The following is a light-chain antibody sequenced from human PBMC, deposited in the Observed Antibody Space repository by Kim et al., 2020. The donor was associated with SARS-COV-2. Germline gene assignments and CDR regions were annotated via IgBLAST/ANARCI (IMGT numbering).Light chain of an antibody. J-gene: IGLJ2*01. CDR3: NSRDSSGNHLV. CDR1: SLRSYY. V-gene: IGLV3-19*01. CDR2: GKN. Sequence: ALGQTVRITFQGDSLRSYYASWYQQKPGQAPVFVIYGKNNRPSGIPDRFSGSSSGNTASLTITGAQAEDEADYYCNSRDSSGNHLVFGGGTKLTVL.